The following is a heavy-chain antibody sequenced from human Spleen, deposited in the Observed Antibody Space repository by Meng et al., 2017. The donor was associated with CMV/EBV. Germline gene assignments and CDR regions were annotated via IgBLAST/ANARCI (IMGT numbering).Heavy chain of an antibody. CDR1: GFTFSSYD. J-gene: IGHJ4*02. D-gene: IGHD6-19*01. Sequence: GESLKISCAACGFTFSSYDMHWVRQATGKGLEWVSAIGTAGDTYYPGSVKGRFTISRDNAKTSLYLQMNSLTAEDTAVYYCARREGGSGWYYFDYWGQGTLVTVSS. CDR2: IGTAGDT. CDR3: ARREGGSGWYYFDY. V-gene: IGHV3-13*01.